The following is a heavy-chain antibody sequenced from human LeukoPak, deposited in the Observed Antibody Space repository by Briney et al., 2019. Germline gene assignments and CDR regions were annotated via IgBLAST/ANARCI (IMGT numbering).Heavy chain of an antibody. CDR1: GFTFSSYG. Sequence: PGGSLRLSCAASGFTFSSYGMHWVRQAPGEGLEWVAFIRYDGSNEYYADSVKGRFTISRDNSKNTLYLQMDSLRAEDTAVYYCAKWYGSGSYPYYYYYYMDVWGKGTTVTISS. CDR3: AKWYGSGSYPYYYYYYMDV. J-gene: IGHJ6*03. D-gene: IGHD3-10*01. CDR2: IRYDGSNE. V-gene: IGHV3-30*02.